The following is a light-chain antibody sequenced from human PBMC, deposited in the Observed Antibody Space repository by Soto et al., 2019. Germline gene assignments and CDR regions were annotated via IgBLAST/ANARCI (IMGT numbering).Light chain of an antibody. CDR1: SSNIGNNY. J-gene: IGLJ1*01. CDR3: GTWDSSLSFYV. Sequence: QSALTRPPSVSAAPGQKVTISCSGSSSNIGNNYVSWYQQLPGTAPKLLIYENNKRPSGIPDRFSGSKSGTSATLGITGLQTGDEADYYCGTWDSSLSFYVFGTGTKVTVL. V-gene: IGLV1-51*02. CDR2: ENN.